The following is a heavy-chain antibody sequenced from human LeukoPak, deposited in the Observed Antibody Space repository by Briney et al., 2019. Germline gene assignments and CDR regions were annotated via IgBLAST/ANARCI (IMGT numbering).Heavy chain of an antibody. J-gene: IGHJ4*02. Sequence: PGGSLRLSCAASGFTFSLYGMPWVRQAPGKGLEWVALISNDGDSEYYIDSVKGRFTISRDNAKDTLYLQMNSLRGEDTAVYYCAKDGRGRTFFGDIEYWGQGTLVAVSS. CDR1: GFTFSLYG. CDR2: ISNDGDSE. V-gene: IGHV3-30*18. CDR3: AKDGRGRTFFGDIEY. D-gene: IGHD3-10*01.